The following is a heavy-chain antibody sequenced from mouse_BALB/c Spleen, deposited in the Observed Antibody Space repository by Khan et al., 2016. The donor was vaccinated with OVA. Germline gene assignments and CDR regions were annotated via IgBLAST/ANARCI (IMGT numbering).Heavy chain of an antibody. Sequence: EVQLQEAGPGLVNPSQSLSLTCTVTGYSITSGYAWNWIRQFPGNILEWMGYISSSGRTSYNPSPKSRISLTRDTPKNQFFLQLNSVTTEDTATYFMAGSGNYFDCWGQGTTLTVSS. V-gene: IGHV3-2*02. CDR2: ISSSGRT. J-gene: IGHJ2*01. D-gene: IGHD2-1*01. CDR1: GYSITSGYA. CDR3: AGSGNYFDC.